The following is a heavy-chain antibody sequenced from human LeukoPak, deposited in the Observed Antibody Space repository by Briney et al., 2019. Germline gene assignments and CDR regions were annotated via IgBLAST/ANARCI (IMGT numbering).Heavy chain of an antibody. CDR3: ARHGGRPLIDAFDI. CDR2: IYYSGST. D-gene: IGHD4-23*01. CDR1: GGSISSYH. Sequence: SETLSLTCTVSGGSISSYHWSWIRQPPGKGLEWIGYIYYSGSTNYNPSLKSRVTISVDTSKNQFSLKLSSVTAADTAVYYCARHGGRPLIDAFDIWGQGTMVTVSS. V-gene: IGHV4-59*08. J-gene: IGHJ3*02.